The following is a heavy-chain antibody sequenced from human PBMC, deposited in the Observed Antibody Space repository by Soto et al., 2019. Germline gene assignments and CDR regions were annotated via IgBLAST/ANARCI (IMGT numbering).Heavy chain of an antibody. V-gene: IGHV1-3*01. Sequence: QVQLVQSGAEVKKPGASVKVSCKASGYTFTSYAMHWVRQAPGQRLEWMGWINAGNGNTKYSQKFQGRVTITRDTSASSADMELSSLRSEDTAVYYCARTFYGSGSYDYRGQGTLVTVSS. J-gene: IGHJ4*02. CDR1: GYTFTSYA. D-gene: IGHD3-10*01. CDR3: ARTFYGSGSYDY. CDR2: INAGNGNT.